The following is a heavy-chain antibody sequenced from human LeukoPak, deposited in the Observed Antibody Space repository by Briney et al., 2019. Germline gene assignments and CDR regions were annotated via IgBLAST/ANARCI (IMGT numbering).Heavy chain of an antibody. Sequence: GGSLRLSCSASGLTFTDYYMSWIRQAPGKGLEWVSYISPSGTVIYYGDSVKGRFTISRDNAKKSLYLQMNSLRAEDTAVYYCARDYNCWGQGTLVTVPS. CDR2: ISPSGTVI. J-gene: IGHJ4*02. D-gene: IGHD3-10*01. V-gene: IGHV3-11*01. CDR1: GLTFTDYY. CDR3: ARDYNC.